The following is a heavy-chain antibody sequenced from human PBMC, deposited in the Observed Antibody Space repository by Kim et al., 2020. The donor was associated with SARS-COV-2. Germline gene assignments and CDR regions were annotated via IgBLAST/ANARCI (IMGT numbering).Heavy chain of an antibody. CDR2: IWYDGSNK. CDR1: GFTFSSYG. J-gene: IGHJ4*02. V-gene: IGHV3-33*01. Sequence: GGSLRLSCAASGFTFSSYGMHWVRQAPGKGLEWVAVIWYDGSNKYYADSVKGRFTISRDNSKNTLYLQMNSLRAEDTAVYYCARDHPYSSGWYYFDYWGQGTLVTVSS. CDR3: ARDHPYSSGWYYFDY. D-gene: IGHD6-19*01.